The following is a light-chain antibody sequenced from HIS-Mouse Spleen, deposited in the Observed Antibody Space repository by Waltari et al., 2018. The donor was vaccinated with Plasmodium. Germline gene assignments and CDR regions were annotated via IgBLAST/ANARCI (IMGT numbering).Light chain of an antibody. CDR2: GAS. V-gene: IGKV3-15*01. CDR1: QSVRRN. J-gene: IGKJ3*01. Sequence: EIVMTQSPATLSDSPVDRAPLSCSASQSVRRNLAWYQQKPGQAPRLLIYGASTRATGIPARFSGSGSGTEFTLTISSLQSEDFAVYYCQQYNNWSFTFGPGTKVDIK. CDR3: QQYNNWSFT.